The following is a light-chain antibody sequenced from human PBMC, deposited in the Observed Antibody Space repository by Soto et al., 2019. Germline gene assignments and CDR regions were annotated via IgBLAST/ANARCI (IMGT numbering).Light chain of an antibody. Sequence: QSVLTQPPSVSAAPGQKVTISCSGSSSNIGNNYVSWYQHLPGTAPKLLMYDNDKRPSGIPDRFSGSKSGASATLDITGLQTGDEDDFYCLTLYSSLGVAVFGTGTKVTVL. CDR2: DND. J-gene: IGLJ1*01. CDR3: LTLYSSLGVAV. CDR1: SSNIGNNY. V-gene: IGLV1-51*01.